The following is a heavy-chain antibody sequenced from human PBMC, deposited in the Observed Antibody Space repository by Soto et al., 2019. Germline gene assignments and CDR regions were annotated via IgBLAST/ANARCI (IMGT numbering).Heavy chain of an antibody. J-gene: IGHJ4*02. V-gene: IGHV3-23*01. CDR3: AKSLGMAVSFAY. D-gene: IGHD1-20*01. CDR1: GFTFSNYA. CDR2: ISVAGDT. Sequence: GGSLRLSCAASGFTFSNYAMNWVRQAPGKGPEWVSHISVAGDTYYADSVTGRFTISRDNSKSTLFLQMNSLRAEDTAVYYCAKSLGMAVSFAYWGQGSPVTVSS.